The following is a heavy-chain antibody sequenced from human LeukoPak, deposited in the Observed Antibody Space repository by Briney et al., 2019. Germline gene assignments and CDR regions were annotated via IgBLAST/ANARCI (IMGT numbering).Heavy chain of an antibody. CDR3: AKVGGPYIVTDEIDY. V-gene: IGHV3-30*18. Sequence: GGSLRLSCAASGFTFSSYGMHWVRQAPGKGLEWVAVISYDGSNKYYADSVKGRFTISRDNSKNSLYLQMNSLRTEDTALYYCAKVGGPYIVTDEIDYWGQGTPVTVSA. CDR1: GFTFSSYG. J-gene: IGHJ4*02. D-gene: IGHD2-21*01. CDR2: ISYDGSNK.